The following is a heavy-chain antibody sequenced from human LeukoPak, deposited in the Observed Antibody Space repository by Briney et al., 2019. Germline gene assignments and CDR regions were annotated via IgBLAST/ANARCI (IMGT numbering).Heavy chain of an antibody. CDR1: GFTFSSYW. Sequence: PGGSLRLSCAASGFTFSSYWMSWVRQAPGKGLEWVANMNRDGSEKYYVDSVKGRFTISRDNAKNSLYLQMNSLRAEDTAVYYCATREQLVPRDAFDIWGQGTMVTVSS. CDR3: ATREQLVPRDAFDI. V-gene: IGHV3-7*01. CDR2: MNRDGSEK. D-gene: IGHD6-6*01. J-gene: IGHJ3*02.